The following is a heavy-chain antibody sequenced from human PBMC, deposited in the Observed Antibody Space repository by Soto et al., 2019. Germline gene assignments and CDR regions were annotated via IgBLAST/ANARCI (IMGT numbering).Heavy chain of an antibody. CDR2: IIPIFGTA. D-gene: IGHD2-15*01. CDR3: ARGNGGTEHYYYYGMDV. CDR1: GGTFSSYA. J-gene: IGHJ6*02. V-gene: IGHV1-69*13. Sequence: ASVKVSCKASGGTFSSYAISWVRQAPGQGLEWMGGIIPIFGTANYAQKFQGRVTITADESTSTAYMELSSLRSEDTAVYYCARGNGGTEHYYYYGMDVWGQGTTVTVSS.